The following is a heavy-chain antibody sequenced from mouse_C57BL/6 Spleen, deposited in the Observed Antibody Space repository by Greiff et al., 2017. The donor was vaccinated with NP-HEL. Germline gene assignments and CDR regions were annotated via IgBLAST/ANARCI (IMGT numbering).Heavy chain of an antibody. Sequence: EVQLQQSGPELVKPGASVKLSCKASGYTFTDYYMNWVKQSHGKSLEWIGDINPNNGGTSYNQKFKGKATLTVDKSSSTAYMELRSLTSEDSAVYYCARSTYGNPAWFAYWGQGTLVTVSA. J-gene: IGHJ3*01. CDR3: ARSTYGNPAWFAY. CDR2: INPNNGGT. CDR1: GYTFTDYY. V-gene: IGHV1-26*01. D-gene: IGHD2-1*01.